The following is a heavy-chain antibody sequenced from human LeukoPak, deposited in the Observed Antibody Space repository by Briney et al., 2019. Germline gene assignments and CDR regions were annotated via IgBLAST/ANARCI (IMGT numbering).Heavy chain of an antibody. CDR1: GFTFDDYA. Sequence: PGGSLRLSCAAPGFTFDDYAMHWVRQAPGKGLEWVSGISWNSGSIGYADSVKGRFTISRDNAKNSLYLQMNSLRAEDTALYYCAKDKMATITGVFDYWGQGTLVTVSS. J-gene: IGHJ4*02. CDR2: ISWNSGSI. D-gene: IGHD5-24*01. V-gene: IGHV3-9*01. CDR3: AKDKMATITGVFDY.